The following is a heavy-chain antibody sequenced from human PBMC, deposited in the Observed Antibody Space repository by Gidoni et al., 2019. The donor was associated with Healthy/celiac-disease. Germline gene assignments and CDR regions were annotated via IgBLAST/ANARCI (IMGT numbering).Heavy chain of an antibody. V-gene: IGHV3-15*01. CDR3: TTDRPGYGDLYYYYYYMDV. D-gene: IGHD4-17*01. J-gene: IGHJ6*03. CDR2: IKSKTDGGTT. Sequence: EVQLVESGGGLVKPGGSLRLSCAASGFTFSNAWMSWVRQAPGKGLEGVGRIKSKTDGGTTDYAAPVKGRFTISRDDSKNTLYLQMNSLKTEDTAVYYCTTDRPGYGDLYYYYYYMDVWGKGTTVTVSS. CDR1: GFTFSNAW.